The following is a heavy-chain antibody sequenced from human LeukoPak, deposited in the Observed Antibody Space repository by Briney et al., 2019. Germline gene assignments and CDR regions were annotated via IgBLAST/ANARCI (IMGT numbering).Heavy chain of an antibody. D-gene: IGHD2-2*01. Sequence: KPSETLSLTCAVSGYSISSGYYWGWIRQPPGKGLEWIGSIYHSGSTYYNPSLKSRVTISVDTSKNQFPLKLSSVTAADTAVYYCARDPGVVVVPAAPRGSSEVSDYWGQGTLVTVSS. CDR2: IYHSGST. J-gene: IGHJ4*02. V-gene: IGHV4-38-2*02. CDR3: ARDPGVVVVPAAPRGSSEVSDY. CDR1: GYSISSGYY.